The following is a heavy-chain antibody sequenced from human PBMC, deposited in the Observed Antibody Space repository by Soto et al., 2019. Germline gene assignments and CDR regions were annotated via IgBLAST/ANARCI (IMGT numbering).Heavy chain of an antibody. CDR1: GGTFSSYA. J-gene: IGHJ4*02. CDR3: ATVRVKGYGYGPDVDY. Sequence: SVKVSCKASGGTFSSYAISWVRQAPGQGLEWMGGIIPIFGTANYAQKFQGRVTITADESTSTAYIELSRLRSEDTAGYYSATVRVKGYGYGPDVDYWRQGAQDSVFS. V-gene: IGHV1-69*13. D-gene: IGHD5-18*01. CDR2: IIPIFGTA.